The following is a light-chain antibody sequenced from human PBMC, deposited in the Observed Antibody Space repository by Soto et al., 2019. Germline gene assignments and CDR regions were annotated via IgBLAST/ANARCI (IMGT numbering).Light chain of an antibody. CDR2: DVS. V-gene: IGLV2-11*01. J-gene: IGLJ2*01. Sequence: QSALTQPRSVSGSPGQSVTISCTGTSSDFGAYKSVSWYRQHPGKAPKLMIYDVSRRPSGVPDRFSGSHSGHTSSLTISGLQAEYEADYYCCSYAGTYTWVFGGGTKLTVL. CDR1: SSDFGAYKS. CDR3: CSYAGTYTWV.